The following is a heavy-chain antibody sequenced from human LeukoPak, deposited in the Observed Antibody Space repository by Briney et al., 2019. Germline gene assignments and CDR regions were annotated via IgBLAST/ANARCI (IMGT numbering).Heavy chain of an antibody. V-gene: IGHV3-11*04. J-gene: IGHJ6*03. D-gene: IGHD5-18*01. Sequence: TGGSLRLSCAASGFTFSDYYMSWIRQAPGKGLEWVSYISSSGSTIYYADSVKGRFTISRDNAKNSLYLQMNSLRAEDTAVYYCASVPRIHYYYYMDVWGKGTTVTVSS. CDR3: ASVPRIHYYYYMDV. CDR2: ISSSGSTI. CDR1: GFTFSDYY.